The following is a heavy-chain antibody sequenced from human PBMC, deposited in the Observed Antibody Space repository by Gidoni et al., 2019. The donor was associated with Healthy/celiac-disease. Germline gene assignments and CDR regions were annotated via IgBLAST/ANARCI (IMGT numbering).Heavy chain of an antibody. Sequence: QVQLVQSGAEVQKPGSSVKVSCKASGATFSSYAIRWVRQAPGQGLEWMGRIIPILGIANYAQKFQGRVTITADKSTSTAYMELSSLRSEDTAVYYCARVGESVGATTALSYYYYGMDVWGQGTTVTVSS. CDR2: IIPILGIA. CDR1: GATFSSYA. V-gene: IGHV1-69*04. CDR3: ARVGESVGATTALSYYYYGMDV. D-gene: IGHD1-26*01. J-gene: IGHJ6*02.